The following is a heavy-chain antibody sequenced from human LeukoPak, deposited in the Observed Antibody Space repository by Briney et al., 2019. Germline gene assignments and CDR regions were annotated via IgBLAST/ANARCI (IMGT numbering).Heavy chain of an antibody. D-gene: IGHD6-19*01. CDR2: ISWNSGSI. J-gene: IGHJ4*02. Sequence: PGRSLRLSCAASGFTFDDYAVHWVRQAPGKGLEWVSGISWNSGSIGYADSVKGRFTISRDNAKNSLYLQMNSLRAEDMALYYCAKDIMSSGWYDGGFDYWGQGTLVTVSS. CDR1: GFTFDDYA. CDR3: AKDIMSSGWYDGGFDY. V-gene: IGHV3-9*03.